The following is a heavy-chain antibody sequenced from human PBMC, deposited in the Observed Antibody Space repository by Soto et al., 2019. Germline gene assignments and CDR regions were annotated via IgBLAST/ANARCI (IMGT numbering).Heavy chain of an antibody. CDR1: GGSISSYY. CDR2: IYYSGST. CDR3: ARPMVRGVRTGFDY. V-gene: IGHV4-59*01. Sequence: SETLSLTCTVSGGSISSYYWSWIRQPPGKGLEWIGYIYYSGSTNYNPSLKSRVTISVDTSKNQFSLKLSSVTAADTAVYYCARPMVRGVRTGFDYWGQGTLVTVSS. D-gene: IGHD3-10*01. J-gene: IGHJ4*02.